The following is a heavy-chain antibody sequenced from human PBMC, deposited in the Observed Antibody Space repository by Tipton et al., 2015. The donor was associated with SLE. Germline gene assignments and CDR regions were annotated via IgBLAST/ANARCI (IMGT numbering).Heavy chain of an antibody. CDR1: GGSISSYS. V-gene: IGHV4-4*08. D-gene: IGHD4-11*01. Sequence: TLSLTCTVSGGSISSYSWSWIRQPPGKGLEWIGYIYTSGNTNYNPSLKSRVTISVDTSKHQFSLKLSSVTAADTATYYCATAATRATTSSFFDYWGQGTLVTVS. CDR3: ATAATRATTSSFFDY. CDR2: IYTSGNT. J-gene: IGHJ4*02.